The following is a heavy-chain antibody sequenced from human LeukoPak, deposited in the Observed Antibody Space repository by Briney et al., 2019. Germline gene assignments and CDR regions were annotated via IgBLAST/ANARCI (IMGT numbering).Heavy chain of an antibody. CDR3: ARVTPSAYCGGGSCYPNFDY. V-gene: IGHV4-61*02. J-gene: IGHJ4*02. CDR2: IYTSGST. D-gene: IGHD2-15*01. CDR1: AGSISSGSYY. Sequence: SQALSLTCTVSAGSISSGSYYWSCIRQPAGKGLEVIGRIYTSGSTNYNPSLKSRVTISVDTSKNQFSLKLSSVTAADTAVYYCARVTPSAYCGGGSCYPNFDYWGQGTLVTVSS.